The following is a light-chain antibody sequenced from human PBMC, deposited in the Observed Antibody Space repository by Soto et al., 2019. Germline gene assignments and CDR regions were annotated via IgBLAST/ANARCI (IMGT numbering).Light chain of an antibody. V-gene: IGKV3-15*01. CDR3: QQYGSSGT. CDR1: QSVRSN. J-gene: IGKJ1*01. CDR2: GAS. Sequence: EILMTQSPATLSVSPGERATLSCRASQSVRSNLAWYQQRPGQAPRLLIYGASTRATGLPARFSGSGSGTEFTLTISGLEPEDFAVYYCQQYGSSGTFGQGTKVDIK.